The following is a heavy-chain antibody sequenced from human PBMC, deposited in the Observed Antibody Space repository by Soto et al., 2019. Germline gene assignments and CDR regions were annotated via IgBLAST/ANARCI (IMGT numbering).Heavy chain of an antibody. J-gene: IGHJ4*02. CDR1: SGSISSSNW. D-gene: IGHD3-10*01. CDR3: ARIYYGSGSYYHFDD. CDR2: IYHSGST. V-gene: IGHV4-4*02. Sequence: PSETLSLTCAVSSGSISSSNWWSWVRQPPGKGLEWIGEIYHSGSTNYNPSLKSRVTISVDKSKNQFSLKLSSVTAADTAVYYCARIYYGSGSYYHFDDWGQGTLVNVSS.